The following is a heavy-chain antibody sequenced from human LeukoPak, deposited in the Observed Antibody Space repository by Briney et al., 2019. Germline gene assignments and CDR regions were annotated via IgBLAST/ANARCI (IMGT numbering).Heavy chain of an antibody. CDR2: ISHTGGSP. CDR3: AKNADRGAYCRGGSCYPYYYYYMDV. J-gene: IGHJ6*03. V-gene: IGHV3-23*01. D-gene: IGHD2-15*01. Sequence: GGTLRLSCAASGITFSSYGMSWVRQVPGKGLECVSSISHTGGSPYYADSVKGRFTVSRDNSKNTLYLQMNSLTVEDTAIYYCAKNADRGAYCRGGSCYPYYYYYMDVWGTGTTVTISS. CDR1: GITFSSYG.